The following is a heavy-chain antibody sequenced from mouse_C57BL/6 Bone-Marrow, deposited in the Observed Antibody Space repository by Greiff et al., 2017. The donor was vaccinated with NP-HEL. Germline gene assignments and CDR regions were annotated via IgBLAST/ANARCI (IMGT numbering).Heavy chain of an antibody. CDR3: ARQLVTTGYYYAMDY. Sequence: EVQGVESGGGLVQPGGSLKLSCAASGFTFSDYYMYWVRQTPEKRLEWVAYISNGGGSTYYPDTVKGRFTISRDNAKNTLYLQMSRLKSEDTAMYYCARQLVTTGYYYAMDYWGQGTSVTVSS. CDR2: ISNGGGST. J-gene: IGHJ4*01. CDR1: GFTFSDYY. V-gene: IGHV5-12*01. D-gene: IGHD2-2*01.